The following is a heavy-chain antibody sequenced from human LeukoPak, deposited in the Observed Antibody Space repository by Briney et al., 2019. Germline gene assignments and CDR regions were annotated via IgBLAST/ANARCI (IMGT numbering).Heavy chain of an antibody. CDR2: ISYDGGKK. Sequence: GGSLRLSCAASGFTFSSHDMHWVRQAPGKGLEWVAFISYDGGKKDYADSVKGRFTISRDNSRNTLYLQMNSLRAEDTAVYYCAKVRFGVTARYHFDFWGQGTLVTVSS. J-gene: IGHJ4*02. D-gene: IGHD3-10*01. V-gene: IGHV3-30*18. CDR3: AKVRFGVTARYHFDF. CDR1: GFTFSSHD.